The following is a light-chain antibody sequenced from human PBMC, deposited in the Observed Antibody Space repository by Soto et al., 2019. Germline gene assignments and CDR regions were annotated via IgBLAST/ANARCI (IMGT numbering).Light chain of an antibody. V-gene: IGKV1-39*01. CDR2: AAS. CDR1: QTIIIY. Sequence: DIQMTQSPSSLSASVGDRVTITCRASQTIIIYLNWYQQKPGKAPKLLIYAASSLQTGVPSRFCGSGSGTDFTLTISSLQPEDFATYFCQQSYSTPRAFGPGTKVDIK. J-gene: IGKJ3*01. CDR3: QQSYSTPRA.